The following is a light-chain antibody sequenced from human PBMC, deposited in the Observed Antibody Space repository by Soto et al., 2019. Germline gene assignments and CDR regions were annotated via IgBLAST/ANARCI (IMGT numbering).Light chain of an antibody. CDR3: ISYTVSRSYV. J-gene: IGLJ1*01. CDR2: SVS. V-gene: IGLV2-14*01. CDR1: SRDIGAYDH. Sequence: QSALTQPASVSGSPGQSITISCTGTSRDIGAYDHVAWFQQFPGKTPKLVIYSVSNRPSGVSYRFSGSKSGNTASLTISGLQADDEADYYCISYTVSRSYVFGPGTKVTVL.